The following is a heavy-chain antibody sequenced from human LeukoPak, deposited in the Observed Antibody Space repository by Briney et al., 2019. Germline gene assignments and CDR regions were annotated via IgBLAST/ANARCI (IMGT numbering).Heavy chain of an antibody. J-gene: IGHJ4*02. CDR2: IYSGGST. Sequence: GGSLRLSCAASGFTVSSNYMSWVRQAPGKGLEWVSVIYSGGSTYYADSVKGRFTISRDNSKNTLYLQMNSPRAEDTAVYYCARAEIAAAALDYWGQGTLVTVSS. CDR3: ARAEIAAAALDY. V-gene: IGHV3-53*01. CDR1: GFTVSSNY. D-gene: IGHD6-13*01.